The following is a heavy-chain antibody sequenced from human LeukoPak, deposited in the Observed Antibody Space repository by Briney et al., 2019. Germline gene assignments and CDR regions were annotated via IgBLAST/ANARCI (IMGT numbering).Heavy chain of an antibody. CDR1: GFTFSNYA. J-gene: IGHJ4*02. V-gene: IGHV3-64*02. Sequence: GGSLRLSCAASGFTFSNYAMYWVRQAPGKGLEYVSVISTDGSRIYYADSVKGRFTISRDNSKNTLYLQMGSLRAEDMAVYYRTRGVAISTSGWYDTFDYWGQGALVTVSS. CDR2: ISTDGSRI. CDR3: TRGVAISTSGWYDTFDY. D-gene: IGHD6-19*01.